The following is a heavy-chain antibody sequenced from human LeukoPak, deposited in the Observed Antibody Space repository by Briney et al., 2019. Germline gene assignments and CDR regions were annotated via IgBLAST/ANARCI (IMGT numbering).Heavy chain of an antibody. CDR2: ITGCSRST. CDR1: GFPFSSYG. J-gene: IGHJ3*02. V-gene: IGHV3-23*01. Sequence: GGSLTLSCALSGFPFSSYGMSWVRHAPGKGLEGVSAITGCSRSTFYADSVKGRFSISRDNAKNSLYLQMNSLRAEDTAVYCCARVLRYDNSGHDSFDIWGQGTMVTVSS. D-gene: IGHD3-22*01. CDR3: ARVLRYDNSGHDSFDI.